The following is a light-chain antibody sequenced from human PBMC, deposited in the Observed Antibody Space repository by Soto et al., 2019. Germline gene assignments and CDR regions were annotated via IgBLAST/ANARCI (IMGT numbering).Light chain of an antibody. CDR2: DAT. Sequence: ESVLTQSPATLSLSPGESATLSCSASQSVNSYLAWYQQKPCQAPRLPIYDATSRATGIPARFSGSGSGTDFTLTISSLEPEDFAVYYCQQRSKWPVTFGGGTKVEIK. J-gene: IGKJ4*01. CDR3: QQRSKWPVT. CDR1: QSVNSY. V-gene: IGKV3-11*01.